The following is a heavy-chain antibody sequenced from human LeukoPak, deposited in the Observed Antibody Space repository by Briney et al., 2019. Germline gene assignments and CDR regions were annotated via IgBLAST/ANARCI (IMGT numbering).Heavy chain of an antibody. D-gene: IGHD5-12*01. J-gene: IGHJ4*02. CDR1: GGTSSSYP. V-gene: IGHV1-69*02. CDR2: IIPILGIP. Sequence: ASVKVSCKASGGTSSSYPISWVRQAPGQGLEWMGRIIPILGIPNYAQKFQGRVTISADKSTSTAYMDLSSLRSEDTAVYYCATLTRGATACWGQGTLVTVSS. CDR3: ATLTRGATAC.